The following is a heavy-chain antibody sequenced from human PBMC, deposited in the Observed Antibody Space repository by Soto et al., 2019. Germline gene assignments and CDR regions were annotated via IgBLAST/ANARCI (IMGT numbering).Heavy chain of an antibody. CDR2: IYYSGST. CDR3: ARTTYGGDSRVSTFDY. CDR1: GGSISSGGYY. D-gene: IGHD2-21*01. J-gene: IGHJ4*02. V-gene: IGHV4-31*03. Sequence: QVQLQESGPGLVKPSQTLSLTCIVSGGSISSGGYYWSWIRQLPGKGLEWIGYIYYSGSTSYNPALKSRISILLDTSKNQFSLNLSSGTAADTAVYYCARTTYGGDSRVSTFDYWGQGTLVTVSS.